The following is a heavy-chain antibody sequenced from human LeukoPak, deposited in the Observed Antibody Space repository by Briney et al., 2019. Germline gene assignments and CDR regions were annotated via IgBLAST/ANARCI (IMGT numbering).Heavy chain of an antibody. CDR1: GFTFSSYA. Sequence: GGSLRLSCAASGFTFSSYAMSWVRQAPGKGLEWVTLISYDGTDKYYAASVRGPSTISRDNSKTTLYLPMNSLRPADTGVYYCAKDPQDFYGSSGYRPERYWGPGTLVTVSS. V-gene: IGHV3-30*18. D-gene: IGHD3-22*01. CDR2: ISYDGTDK. CDR3: AKDPQDFYGSSGYRPERY. J-gene: IGHJ4*01.